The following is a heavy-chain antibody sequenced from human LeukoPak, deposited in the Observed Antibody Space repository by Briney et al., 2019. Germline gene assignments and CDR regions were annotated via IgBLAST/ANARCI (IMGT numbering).Heavy chain of an antibody. J-gene: IGHJ1*01. V-gene: IGHV3-30*02. CDR1: GFTFSSYG. D-gene: IGHD3-22*01. Sequence: GGSLRLSCAASGFTFSSYGMHWVRQAPGKGLEWVAFIRYDGSNKYYADSVKGRFTISRDNSKNTLYLQMNSLRAEDTAVYYCAKVQGSYYDSSGAFFQHWGQGTLVTVSS. CDR3: AKVQGSYYDSSGAFFQH. CDR2: IRYDGSNK.